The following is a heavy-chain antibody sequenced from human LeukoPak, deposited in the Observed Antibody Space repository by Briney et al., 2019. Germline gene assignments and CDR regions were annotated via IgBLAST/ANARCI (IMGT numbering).Heavy chain of an antibody. CDR2: IYYSGST. CDR1: GGSISSSSYY. Sequence: PSETLSLTCTVSGGSISSSSYYWGWIRQPPGKGLEWIGSIYYSGSTYYNPSLKSRVTISVDTSKNQFSLKLSSVTAADTAVYYCARLIVVPAALILYYFDYWGQGTLVNVSS. V-gene: IGHV4-39*01. D-gene: IGHD2-2*01. CDR3: ARLIVVPAALILYYFDY. J-gene: IGHJ4*02.